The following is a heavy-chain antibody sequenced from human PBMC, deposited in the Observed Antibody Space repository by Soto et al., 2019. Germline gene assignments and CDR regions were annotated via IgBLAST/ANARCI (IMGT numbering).Heavy chain of an antibody. CDR1: GFTFSSYA. CDR3: AKWSYRPHDY. Sequence: PGGSLRLSCAASGFTFSSYAMSRVRQAPGKGLEWVSVISGSGGSTHYADSVKGRSTISRDNSKNTLHLQVNSLRGEDTAVYYCAKWSYRPHDYWGQGTLVTVSS. V-gene: IGHV3-23*01. CDR2: ISGSGGST. J-gene: IGHJ4*02. D-gene: IGHD1-26*01.